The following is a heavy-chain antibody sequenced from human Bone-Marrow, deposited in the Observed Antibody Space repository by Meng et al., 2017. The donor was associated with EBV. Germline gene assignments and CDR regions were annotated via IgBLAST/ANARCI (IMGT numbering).Heavy chain of an antibody. V-gene: IGHV3-33*01. Sequence: GCRGVQPGRYLRLVCPASGLTFTNYGMHWVRQGPGKGLEWVALIWYDGSNEFYADSVKGRFTISRDNSKHTLYLQMNNLRAEDTALYYCASSTPGGRPDYWGQGTLVTVSS. CDR2: IWYDGSNE. CDR1: GLTFTNYG. D-gene: IGHD3-16*01. CDR3: ASSTPGGRPDY. J-gene: IGHJ4*02.